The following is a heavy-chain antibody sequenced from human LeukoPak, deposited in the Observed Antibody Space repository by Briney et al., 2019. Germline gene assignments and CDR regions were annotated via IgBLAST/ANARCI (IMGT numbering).Heavy chain of an antibody. Sequence: GGSLRLSCAASGFTVSSNYMSWVRQAPGKGLEWVSFIYSGGSTYYADSVKGRFTISRDNAKNSLYLQMNSLRAEDTAVYYCARALYDSSGYLDYWGQGTLVTVSS. CDR2: IYSGGST. D-gene: IGHD3-22*01. CDR3: ARALYDSSGYLDY. CDR1: GFTVSSNY. J-gene: IGHJ4*02. V-gene: IGHV3-53*01.